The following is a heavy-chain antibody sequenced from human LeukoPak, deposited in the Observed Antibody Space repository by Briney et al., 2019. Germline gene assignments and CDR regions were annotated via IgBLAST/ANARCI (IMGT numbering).Heavy chain of an antibody. CDR1: GYTFTGYY. J-gene: IGHJ5*02. Sequence: ASVTVSCKASGYTFTGYYMHWVRQAPGQGLEWMGWINPNSCGTNYAQKFQGRVTMTRDTSISTAYMELSRLRSDDTAVYYCARDPPRTLYSSSWGFDPWGQGTLVTVSS. CDR2: INPNSCGT. D-gene: IGHD6-13*01. CDR3: ARDPPRTLYSSSWGFDP. V-gene: IGHV1-2*02.